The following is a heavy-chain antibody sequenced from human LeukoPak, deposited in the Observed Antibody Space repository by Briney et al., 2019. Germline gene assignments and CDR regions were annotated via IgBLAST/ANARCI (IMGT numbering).Heavy chain of an antibody. Sequence: PSETLSLTCAVYGGSFSGYYWSWIRQPPGKGLEWIGEINHSGSTNYNPSLKSRVTISVDTSKNQFSLKLSSVTAADTAVYYRARGWRGGLIDYWGQGTLVTVSS. CDR2: INHSGST. V-gene: IGHV4-34*01. J-gene: IGHJ4*02. D-gene: IGHD1-1*01. CDR3: ARGWRGGLIDY. CDR1: GGSFSGYY.